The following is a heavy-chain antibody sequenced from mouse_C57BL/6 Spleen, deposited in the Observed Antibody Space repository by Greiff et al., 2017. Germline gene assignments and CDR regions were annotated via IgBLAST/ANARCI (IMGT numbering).Heavy chain of an antibody. D-gene: IGHD1-1*01. CDR3: AKYCGSSYGFAY. V-gene: IGHV1-53*01. CDR1: GYTFTSYW. Sequence: VHLQQPGTELVKPGASVKLSCKASGYTFTSYWMHWVKQRPGQGLEWIGNINPSNGGPNYNEKFKGKATLTVDKSSSTAYMQLSSLTSEDSAVFSSAKYCGSSYGFAYWGQGTLVTVSA. CDR2: INPSNGGP. J-gene: IGHJ3*01.